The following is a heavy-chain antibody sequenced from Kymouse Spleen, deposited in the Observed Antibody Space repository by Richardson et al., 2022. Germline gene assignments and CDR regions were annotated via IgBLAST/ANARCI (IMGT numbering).Heavy chain of an antibody. J-gene: IGHJ6*02. V-gene: IGHV4-61*01. CDR1: GGSVSSGSYY. D-gene: IGHD2-8*01. CDR2: IYYSGST. CDR3: ARDSIVLMVYADDYYGMDV. Sequence: QVQLQESGPGLVKPSETLSLTCTVSGGSVSSGSYYWSWIRQPPGKGLEWIGYIYYSGSTNYNPSLKSRVTISVDTSKNQFSLKLSSVTAADTAVYYCARDSIVLMVYADDYYGMDVWGQGTTVTVSS.